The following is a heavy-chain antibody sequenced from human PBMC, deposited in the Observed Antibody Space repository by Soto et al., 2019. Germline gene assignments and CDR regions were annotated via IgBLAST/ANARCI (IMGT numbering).Heavy chain of an antibody. V-gene: IGHV3-74*01. Sequence: EVQLVESGGGLVQPGGSLRLSCAASGITFSSYWMHWVRQAPGKGLVWVSRMNSDGSTTSYADSVEGRFTISRNNAKNTVYLQMNSLTAEDTAVYYCARVGRGFWYFDLWGRGTLVTVSS. CDR3: ARVGRGFWYFDL. J-gene: IGHJ2*01. CDR1: GITFSSYW. CDR2: MNSDGSTT.